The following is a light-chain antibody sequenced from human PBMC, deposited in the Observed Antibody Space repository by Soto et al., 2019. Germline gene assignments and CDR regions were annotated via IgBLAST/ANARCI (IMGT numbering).Light chain of an antibody. CDR1: QSVSSD. J-gene: IGKJ4*01. CDR2: GAS. Sequence: EIVMTQSPATLSVSPGERATLSCRASQSVSSDLAWYHQKPGQAPRLLIYGASTRATGIPARFSGSGSGTEFTLTINSLQSEDFAVYYCQQYNRWPPTFGGGTKVDIK. V-gene: IGKV3-15*01. CDR3: QQYNRWPPT.